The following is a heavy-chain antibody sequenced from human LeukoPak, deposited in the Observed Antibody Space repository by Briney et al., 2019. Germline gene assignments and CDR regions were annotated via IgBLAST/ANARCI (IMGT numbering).Heavy chain of an antibody. CDR2: IFYTGST. V-gene: IGHV4-59*01. Sequence: SETLSLTCTVSGGSISSYYWSWIRQPPGKGLEWIGYIFYTGSTNYNPSLKSRVTISVLTSKNRFSLKLSSVTAADTAVYYCARMAPYGDYLHDYWGQGTLVTVSS. J-gene: IGHJ4*02. CDR3: ARMAPYGDYLHDY. CDR1: GGSISSYY. D-gene: IGHD4-17*01.